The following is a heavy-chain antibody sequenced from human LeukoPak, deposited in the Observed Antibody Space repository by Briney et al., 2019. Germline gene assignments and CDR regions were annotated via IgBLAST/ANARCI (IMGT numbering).Heavy chain of an antibody. V-gene: IGHV1-18*01. CDR1: GYTFTSYG. D-gene: IGHD3-22*01. Sequence: ASVKVSCKASGYTFTSYGISWVRQAPGQGLEWMGWISAYNGNTNYAQKLQGRVTMTTDTSTSTAYMELRSLRSDDTAVYYCAGGLPTYYYDSSGYYYGFDYWGQGTLVTVSS. CDR3: AGGLPTYYYDSSGYYYGFDY. CDR2: ISAYNGNT. J-gene: IGHJ4*02.